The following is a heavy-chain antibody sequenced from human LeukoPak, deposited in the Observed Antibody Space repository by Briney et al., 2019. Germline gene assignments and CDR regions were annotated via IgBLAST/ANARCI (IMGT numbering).Heavy chain of an antibody. CDR2: IKPIDDTT. D-gene: IGHD2-21*02. CDR3: AGDSGDWSVDY. V-gene: IGHV1-46*01. Sequence: ASVKVSCKTSGYPFTSYHMHWVRQAPGQGLEWMGIIKPIDDTTSFTQKFQGRLTMTRDTSTSTVFMELTSLRSEDTALYYCAGDSGDWSVDYWGQGTLVTVSS. J-gene: IGHJ4*02. CDR1: GYPFTSYH.